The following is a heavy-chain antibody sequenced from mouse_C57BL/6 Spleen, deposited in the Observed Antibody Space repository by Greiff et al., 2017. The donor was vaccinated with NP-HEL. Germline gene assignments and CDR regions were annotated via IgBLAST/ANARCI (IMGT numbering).Heavy chain of an antibody. J-gene: IGHJ1*03. D-gene: IGHD2-4*01. CDR3: ARNDYDGSYWYFDV. V-gene: IGHV1-19*01. CDR1: GYTFTDYY. Sequence: VQLQPSGPVLVKPGASVKMSCKASGYTFTDYYMNWVKQSHGKSLEWIGVINPYNGGTSYNQKFKGKATLTVDKSSSTAYMELNSLTSEDSAVYYCARNDYDGSYWYFDVWGTGTTVTVSS. CDR2: INPYNGGT.